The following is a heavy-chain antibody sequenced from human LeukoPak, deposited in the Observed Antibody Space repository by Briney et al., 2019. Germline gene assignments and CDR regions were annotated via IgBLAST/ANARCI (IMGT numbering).Heavy chain of an antibody. CDR1: GGSFSDYY. J-gene: IGHJ5*02. CDR2: INHSGNS. V-gene: IGHV4-34*01. CDR3: ARGRFQRLFLATPFDP. Sequence: PSETLSLTCAVYGGSFSDYYWSYIRQSPGKGLEWIGEINHSGNSNYNPSLESRVTMSVDTSKKQFSLKLVSVTAADTAVYYCARGRFQRLFLATPFDPWGQGTLVTVSS. D-gene: IGHD4-23*01.